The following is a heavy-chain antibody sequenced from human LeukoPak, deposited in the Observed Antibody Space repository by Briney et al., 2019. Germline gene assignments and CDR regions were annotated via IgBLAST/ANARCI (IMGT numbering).Heavy chain of an antibody. Sequence: SETLSLTCTVSGGSISSSSYSWGWIRQPPGKGLEWIGSIYYSGSTYYNPSLKRRVTISVDTSKNPFSLKLSSVTAADTAVYYCATQTRYDFWSGHLADWGQGTLVTVSS. CDR2: IYYSGST. V-gene: IGHV4-39*01. CDR3: ATQTRYDFWSGHLAD. D-gene: IGHD3-3*01. J-gene: IGHJ4*02. CDR1: GGSISSSSYS.